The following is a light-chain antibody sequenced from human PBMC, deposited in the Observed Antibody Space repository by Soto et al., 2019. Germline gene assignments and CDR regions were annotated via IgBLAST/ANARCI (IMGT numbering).Light chain of an antibody. CDR1: SVDVGGYNY. CDR3: CSYAGTYTGV. CDR2: DVS. V-gene: IGLV2-11*01. J-gene: IGLJ1*01. Sequence: QSALTQPRSVSGSPGQSVTISCTGTSVDVGGYNYVSWYQHHPGKAPKLMIYDVSKRPSGVPVRFSASKSGNTASLTISGLQADDEADYYCCSYAGTYTGVFGTGTKVTVL.